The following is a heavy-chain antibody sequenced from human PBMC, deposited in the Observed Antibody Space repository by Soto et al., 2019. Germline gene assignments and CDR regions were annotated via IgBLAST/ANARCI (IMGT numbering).Heavy chain of an antibody. CDR3: ARVFRNHRCGLGSFAS. J-gene: IGHJ4*02. V-gene: IGHV3-23*01. D-gene: IGHD3-10*01. CDR2: VSGSGRNT. Sequence: EVQLLESGGGLVQPGGSLRLSCAASGFTFSSYSISWVRQAPGKGLEWVSTVSGSGRNTYYADSVKGRFTISRDNSKNSVFLQINSLSAEDTALDYCARVFRNHRCGLGSFASWCQGTLLTVSS. CDR1: GFTFSSYS.